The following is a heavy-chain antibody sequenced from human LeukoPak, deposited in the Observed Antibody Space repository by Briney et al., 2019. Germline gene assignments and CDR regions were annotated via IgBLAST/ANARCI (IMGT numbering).Heavy chain of an antibody. CDR3: ASKGIGEDY. CDR2: FHTSGST. D-gene: IGHD1-14*01. CDR1: GGSISSFF. J-gene: IGHJ4*02. V-gene: IGHV4-4*07. Sequence: SETLSLTCSVSGGSISSFFWSWIRQPAGKGLEWIGLFHTSGSTNYNPSLKSRVTISVDTSKNQFSLKLSSVTAADTAVYYCASKGIGEDYWGQGTLVAVSS.